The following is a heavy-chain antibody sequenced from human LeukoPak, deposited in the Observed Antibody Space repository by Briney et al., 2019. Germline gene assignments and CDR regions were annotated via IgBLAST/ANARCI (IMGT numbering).Heavy chain of an antibody. CDR1: GASINTGSVY. D-gene: IGHD3-22*01. J-gene: IGHJ3*02. CDR3: ARHYDSSGYGAFDI. CDR2: IYYSGST. Sequence: SETLSLTCTVSGASINTGSVYWTWIRQPPGKGLEWIGYIYYSGSTNYNPSLKSRVTISVDTSKNQFSLKLSSVTAADTAVYYCARHYDSSGYGAFDIWGQGTMVTVSS. V-gene: IGHV4-61*01.